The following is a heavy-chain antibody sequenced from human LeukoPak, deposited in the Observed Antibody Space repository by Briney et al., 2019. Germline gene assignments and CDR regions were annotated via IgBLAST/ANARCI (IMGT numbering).Heavy chain of an antibody. CDR2: INPNSGGT. J-gene: IGHJ5*02. Sequence: ASVKVSCKASGYTFTGYYMHWVRQAPGQGLEWMGWINPNSGGTNYAQKFQGRVTMTRDTSISTAYMELSRLRSDDTAVYYCARGRTAMVKVGNWFDPWGRGTLVTVSS. D-gene: IGHD5-18*01. CDR3: ARGRTAMVKVGNWFDP. CDR1: GYTFTGYY. V-gene: IGHV1-2*02.